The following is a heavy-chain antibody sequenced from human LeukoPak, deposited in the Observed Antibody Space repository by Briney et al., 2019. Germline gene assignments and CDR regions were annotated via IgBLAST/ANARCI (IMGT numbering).Heavy chain of an antibody. CDR3: ARHEEKLRFFSRAPRRTNWFDP. V-gene: IGHV4-30-4*01. Sequence: SETLSLTCTVSGGSISSGDYSWSWIRQPPGKGLEWIGYIYYSGSTNYNPSLKSRVTISVDTSKNQFSLKLSSVTAADTAVYYCARHEEKLRFFSRAPRRTNWFDPWGQGTLVTVSS. CDR2: IYYSGST. J-gene: IGHJ5*02. CDR1: GGSISSGDYS. D-gene: IGHD3-3*01.